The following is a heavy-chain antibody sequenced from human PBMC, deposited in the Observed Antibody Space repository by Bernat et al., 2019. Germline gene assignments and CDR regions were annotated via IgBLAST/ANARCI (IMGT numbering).Heavy chain of an antibody. CDR1: GFSLSTSGVG. CDR3: AHIPVVPDEDIWGSYRLPQPGRTWFDP. CDR2: ISWDDAK. Sequence: QITLKESGPTLVKPAQTLTLTCTFSGFSLSTSGVGVGWIRQPPGKSLEWLAVISWDDAKRYSPSLMSRLTITKDTSKNHVVLKMTNMDPVDTATYYCAHIPVVPDEDIWGSYRLPQPGRTWFDPWGQGTLVTVSS. V-gene: IGHV2-5*02. D-gene: IGHD3-16*02. J-gene: IGHJ5*02.